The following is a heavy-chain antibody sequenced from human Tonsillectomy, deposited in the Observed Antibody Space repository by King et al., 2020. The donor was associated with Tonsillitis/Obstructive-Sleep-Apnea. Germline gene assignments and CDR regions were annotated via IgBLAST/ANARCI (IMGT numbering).Heavy chain of an antibody. CDR3: AKLPGGGFAGTFPPDYYYYMDV. Sequence: VQLVESGGGLVQPGGSLRLSCAASGFTFSSYAMSWVRQTPGKGLEWVSAISGSGGSTYYADSVKGRFTISRDNSKNTLYLQMNALRAEDTAVYYCAKLPGGGFAGTFPPDYYYYMDVWGKGTTVTVSS. D-gene: IGHD1-7*01. CDR2: ISGSGGST. CDR1: GFTFSSYA. J-gene: IGHJ6*03. V-gene: IGHV3-23*04.